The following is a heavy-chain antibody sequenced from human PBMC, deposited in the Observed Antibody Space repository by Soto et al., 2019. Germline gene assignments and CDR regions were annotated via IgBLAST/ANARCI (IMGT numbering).Heavy chain of an antibody. D-gene: IGHD3-22*01. Sequence: EVHLLESGGDVVQPGRSLRLSCAASGFTFSNYAMNWIRQAPGKGLEWLSSISANGRNAYYADSVKSRFTSSRDRSKNTLYLQLDSLRVEDTAIYFCAKDLSSLGWLALGAPFDSWGQGTLVTVSS. J-gene: IGHJ4*02. CDR1: GFTFSNYA. CDR3: AKDLSSLGWLALGAPFDS. CDR2: ISANGRNA. V-gene: IGHV3-23*01.